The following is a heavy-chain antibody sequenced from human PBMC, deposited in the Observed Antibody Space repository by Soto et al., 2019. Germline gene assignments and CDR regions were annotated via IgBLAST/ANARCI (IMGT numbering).Heavy chain of an antibody. J-gene: IGHJ4*02. Sequence: EVQLVESGGGLVQPGGSLRLSCAVSGFIFGDYWMTWFRQVPGKGLEWVANINPEGSEKYYVDSVKGRFTISRDNAKNSLYLQMISLRAEDTALYYCARARIDYWGRGTLITVSS. V-gene: IGHV3-7*03. CDR3: ARARIDY. CDR2: INPEGSEK. CDR1: GFIFGDYW.